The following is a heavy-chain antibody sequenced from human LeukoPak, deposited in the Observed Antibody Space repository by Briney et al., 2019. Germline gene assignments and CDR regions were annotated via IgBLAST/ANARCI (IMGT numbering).Heavy chain of an antibody. CDR3: ARDHSDGDYRIPFDY. V-gene: IGHV1-69*13. Sequence: GASVKVSCKASGYSFTSYAISWVRQAPGQGLEWMGGIIPIFGTANYAQKFQGRVTITADESTSTAYMELSSLRSEDTAVYYCARDHSDGDYRIPFDYWGQGTLVTVSS. CDR2: IIPIFGTA. J-gene: IGHJ4*02. CDR1: GYSFTSYA. D-gene: IGHD4-17*01.